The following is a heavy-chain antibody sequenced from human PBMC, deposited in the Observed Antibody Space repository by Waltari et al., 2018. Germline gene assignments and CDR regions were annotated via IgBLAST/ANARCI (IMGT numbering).Heavy chain of an antibody. J-gene: IGHJ6*02. CDR1: GFTFSSYW. CDR3: AREGGADPIMGNDSFGPPYYGMDV. CDR2: IKQDGSEK. D-gene: IGHD1-1*01. V-gene: IGHV3-7*04. Sequence: GGGLVQPGGSLRLSCAASGFTFSSYWMSWVRQAPGQGLEWVANIKQDGSEKYYVDSVKGRFTISRDNAKNSLYLQMNSLRAEDTAVYYCAREGGADPIMGNDSFGPPYYGMDVWGQGTTVTVSS.